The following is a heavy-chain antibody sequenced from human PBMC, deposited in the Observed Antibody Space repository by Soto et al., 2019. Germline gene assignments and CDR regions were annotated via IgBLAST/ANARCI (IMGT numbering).Heavy chain of an antibody. V-gene: IGHV1-69*12. Sequence: QVQLVQSGAEVKKPGSSVKVSCKASGGTFSSYAISWVRQAPGQGLEWMGGIIPIFGTANYAQKFQGRATITADESTSTAYMELSSLRSEDTAVYYCARETYYYDSSGYYFFDYWGQGTLVTVSS. D-gene: IGHD3-22*01. CDR1: GGTFSSYA. CDR3: ARETYYYDSSGYYFFDY. J-gene: IGHJ4*02. CDR2: IIPIFGTA.